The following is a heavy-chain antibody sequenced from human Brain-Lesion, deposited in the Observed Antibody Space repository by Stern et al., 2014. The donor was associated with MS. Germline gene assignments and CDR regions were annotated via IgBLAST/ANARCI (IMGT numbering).Heavy chain of an antibody. V-gene: IGHV1-2*02. Sequence: MQLVESGAEVKKPGASVKVSCKTSGYIFTGYYIHWVRQAPGQGLEWMAWINPNTGGTKYAQKFQGRVTMSRDTSISTAYVELSSLTSDDTAVYYCARDQRCITIFGVVTDYYYLGMDVWGQGTTVTVSS. J-gene: IGHJ6*02. CDR1: GYIFTGYY. CDR2: INPNTGGT. D-gene: IGHD3-3*01. CDR3: ARDQRCITIFGVVTDYYYLGMDV.